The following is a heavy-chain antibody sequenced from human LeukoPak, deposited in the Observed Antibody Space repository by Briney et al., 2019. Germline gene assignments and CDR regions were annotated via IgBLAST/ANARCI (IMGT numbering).Heavy chain of an antibody. CDR3: ARLQPNSGEWAFDI. CDR1: GYSVSSNNAA. V-gene: IGHV6-1*01. CDR2: TYYRSKWYK. Sequence: SQTLSLTCVISGYSVSSNNAAGNWIRQSPSRGLEWLGRTYYRSKWYKDYAVSVKSRITINPDTSKNQFSLQLNSVTPEDTAVYYCARLQPNSGEWAFDIWGQGTMVTVSS. J-gene: IGHJ3*02. D-gene: IGHD1-1*01.